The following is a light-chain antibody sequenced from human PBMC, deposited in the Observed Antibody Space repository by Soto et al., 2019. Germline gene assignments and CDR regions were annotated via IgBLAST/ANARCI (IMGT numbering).Light chain of an antibody. V-gene: IGKV3-15*01. CDR1: QSVSSN. CDR2: DAS. Sequence: EIMMTQSPVTLSVSPGERATLSCRASQSVSSNLAWYQQKPGQAPRLLIYDASTRATGIPARFSGSGSETEFTLTISSLQSEDFAVYYCQQYNKWPLTFGQGTRLEIK. J-gene: IGKJ5*01. CDR3: QQYNKWPLT.